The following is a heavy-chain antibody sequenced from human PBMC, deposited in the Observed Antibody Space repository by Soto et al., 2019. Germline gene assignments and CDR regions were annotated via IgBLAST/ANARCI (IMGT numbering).Heavy chain of an antibody. D-gene: IGHD4-17*01. CDR2: IWYDGSNK. J-gene: IGHJ4*02. Sequence: VQLVESGGGVVQPGRSLRLSCAASGFTFSSYGMHWVRQAPGKGLEWVAVIWYDGSNKYYADSVKGRFTISRDNSKNTLYLQMNSLRAEDTAVYYCASALTSTVTTSLFWGQGTLVTVSS. CDR3: ASALTSTVTTSLF. CDR1: GFTFSSYG. V-gene: IGHV3-33*01.